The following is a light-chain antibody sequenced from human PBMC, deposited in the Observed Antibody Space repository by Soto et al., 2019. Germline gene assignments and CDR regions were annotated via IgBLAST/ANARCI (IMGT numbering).Light chain of an antibody. J-gene: IGKJ2*01. CDR2: GAS. Sequence: EIVLTQSPGSLSLSPGERATLSCRASQAVTDSFLAWYQQKPGQAPRLLIYGASNRAAGIPDKFIGSGSGTDFTLTISRLDPEDFAVYFCQQYARSSITFGQGTKLEIK. CDR1: QAVTDSF. V-gene: IGKV3-20*01. CDR3: QQYARSSIT.